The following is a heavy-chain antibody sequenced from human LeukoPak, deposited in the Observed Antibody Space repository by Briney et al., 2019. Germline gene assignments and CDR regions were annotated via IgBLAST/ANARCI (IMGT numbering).Heavy chain of an antibody. Sequence: SETLSLTCAVYGGSFSGYYWSWIRQPPGKGLEWIGEINHSGSTNYNPSLKSRVTISVDTSKNQFSLKLSSVTAADTAVYYCARRADGATIFGVVTPIWGQGTLVTVSS. CDR2: INHSGST. CDR3: ARRADGATIFGVVTPI. CDR1: GGSFSGYY. J-gene: IGHJ4*02. V-gene: IGHV4-34*01. D-gene: IGHD3-3*01.